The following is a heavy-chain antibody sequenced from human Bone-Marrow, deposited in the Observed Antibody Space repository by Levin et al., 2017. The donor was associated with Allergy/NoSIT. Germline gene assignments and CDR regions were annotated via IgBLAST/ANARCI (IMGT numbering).Heavy chain of an antibody. J-gene: IGHJ4*01. Sequence: GESLKISCVGSGFTFENHGIHWVRQAPGRGLEWLSVLSYDGTTEYLADFVKGRLTMSRDNSKNTVYLHIHSLRPDDTAVYYCARTGVNNRHDFDSWGHGILVTVSS. CDR2: LSYDGTTE. CDR1: GFTFENHG. CDR3: ARTGVNNRHDFDS. D-gene: IGHD1-14*01. V-gene: IGHV3-30*03.